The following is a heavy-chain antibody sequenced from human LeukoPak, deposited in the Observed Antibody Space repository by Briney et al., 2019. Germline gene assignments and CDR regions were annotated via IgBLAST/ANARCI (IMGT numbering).Heavy chain of an antibody. CDR2: ISSSGSTI. J-gene: IGHJ4*02. V-gene: IGHV3-48*03. D-gene: IGHD4-23*01. Sequence: GGSLRLSCAASGFVFSSYEMNWVRQAPGKGLEWVSYISSSGSTIYYADSVKGRSTISRDNAKNSLLLHMNSLRAEDTAVYYCARLTTVVTYFDYWGQGTLVTVSS. CDR3: ARLTTVVTYFDY. CDR1: GFVFSSYE.